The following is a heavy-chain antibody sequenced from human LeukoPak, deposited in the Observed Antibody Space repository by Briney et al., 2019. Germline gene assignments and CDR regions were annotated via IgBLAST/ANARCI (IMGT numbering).Heavy chain of an antibody. V-gene: IGHV3-23*01. CDR1: GFTFSTFA. J-gene: IGHJ5*02. CDR3: AKDLLTAITARPHH. CDR2: ITGSGDST. D-gene: IGHD1-7*01. Sequence: PGGSLRLSCAASGFTFSTFAMSWVRQAPGKGLEWVSDITGSGDSTSYADSVKGRFTISRDNSKNTLYLQMKSLRAEDTAVYYCAKDLLTAITARPHHWGQGTLVTVSS.